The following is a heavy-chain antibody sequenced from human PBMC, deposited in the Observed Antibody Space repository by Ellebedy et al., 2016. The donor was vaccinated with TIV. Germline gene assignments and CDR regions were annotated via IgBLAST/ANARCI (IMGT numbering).Heavy chain of an antibody. CDR3: STYTVGDDS. V-gene: IGHV3-15*01. CDR1: GFSFNNGW. Sequence: PGGSLRLSCSSSGFSFNNGWMNWVRQRPGKGLEWVGRIKSESYGGTTDYAAPVKGRFTISRDDLQNIQYLQMNNLTIADTGVYYCSTYTVGDDSWGQGTLVIVSS. D-gene: IGHD1-26*01. CDR2: IKSESYGGTT. J-gene: IGHJ1*01.